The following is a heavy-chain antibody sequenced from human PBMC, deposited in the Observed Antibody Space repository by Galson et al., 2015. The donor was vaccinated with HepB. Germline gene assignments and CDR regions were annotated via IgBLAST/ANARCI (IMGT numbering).Heavy chain of an antibody. J-gene: IGHJ4*02. V-gene: IGHV3-48*01. CDR3: ARERSDSDPNFDH. CDR2: ISYSSRTI. Sequence: SLRLSCAVSGFTFSTYNMNWIRQAPGKGLEWISYISYSSRTIYYADSVKGRFTISRDTAKSSLFLQMNNLRVEDTAVYYCARERSDSDPNFDHWGQGTLVSVSS. D-gene: IGHD2-21*02. CDR1: GFTFSTYN.